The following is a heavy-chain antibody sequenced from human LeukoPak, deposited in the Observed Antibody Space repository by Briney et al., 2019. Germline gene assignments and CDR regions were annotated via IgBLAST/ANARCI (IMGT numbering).Heavy chain of an antibody. CDR1: GGSISSGGYY. D-gene: IGHD3-3*01. J-gene: IGHJ5*02. V-gene: IGHV4-31*03. CDR2: IYYSGST. CDR3: ARHDYDFWSGYPNWFDP. Sequence: SETLSLTCTVSGGSISSGGYYWSWIRQHPGKGLEWIGYIYYSGSTYYNPSLKSRVTISVDTSKNQFSLKLSSVTAADTAVYYCARHDYDFWSGYPNWFDPWGQGTLVTVSS.